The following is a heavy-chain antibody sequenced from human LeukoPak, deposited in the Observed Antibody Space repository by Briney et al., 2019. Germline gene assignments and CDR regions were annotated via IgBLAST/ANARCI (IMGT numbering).Heavy chain of an antibody. CDR2: INPNSGGT. J-gene: IGHJ4*02. CDR1: GYTFTGYY. V-gene: IGHV1-2*04. Sequence: GASVKVSCTASGYTFTGYYMYWARQAPGQGLEWMGWINPNSGGTNYAQKFQGWVTMTRDTSISTAYMELSRLRSDDTAVYYCARDKGGYKVFDYWGQGTLVTVSS. D-gene: IGHD5-24*01. CDR3: ARDKGGYKVFDY.